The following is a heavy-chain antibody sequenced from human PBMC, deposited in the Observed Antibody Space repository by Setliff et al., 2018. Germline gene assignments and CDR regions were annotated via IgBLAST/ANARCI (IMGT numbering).Heavy chain of an antibody. CDR2: INHSGSS. CDR1: GGSFSGYY. J-gene: IGHJ4*02. V-gene: IGHV4-34*01. Sequence: SETLSLTCAVYGGSFSGYYWTWIRQPPGKGLEWIGEINHSGSSNYNPSLKSRVTISVDTSKNQFSLNLSSVTAADTAVYYCARGPRYSGSYYVNYWGQETLVTVSS. CDR3: ARGPRYSGSYYVNY. D-gene: IGHD1-26*01.